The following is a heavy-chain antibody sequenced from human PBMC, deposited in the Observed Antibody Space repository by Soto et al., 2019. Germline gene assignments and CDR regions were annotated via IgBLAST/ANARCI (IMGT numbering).Heavy chain of an antibody. CDR3: ARRVPGAIVFDP. Sequence: SETLSLTCTVSGGSISSSSYYWGWIRQPPGKGLEWIGSIYYSGSTYYNPSLKSRVTISVDTSKNQFSLKLSSVTAADTAVYYCARRVPGAIVFDPWGQGTLVTVSS. CDR2: IYYSGST. J-gene: IGHJ5*02. D-gene: IGHD2-2*01. V-gene: IGHV4-39*01. CDR1: GGSISSSSYY.